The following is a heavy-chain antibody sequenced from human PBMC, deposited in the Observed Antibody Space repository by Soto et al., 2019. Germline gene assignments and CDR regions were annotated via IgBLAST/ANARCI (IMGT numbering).Heavy chain of an antibody. Sequence: PSETLSLTCAVSGYSISSGYYWGWIRQPPGKGLEWIGSIYHSGSTYYNPSLKSRVTISVDTSKNQFSLKLSSVTAADTAVYYCAREGYCSGGSCYSDWFDPWGQGTLVTVSS. CDR2: IYHSGST. J-gene: IGHJ5*02. CDR1: GYSISSGYY. CDR3: AREGYCSGGSCYSDWFDP. V-gene: IGHV4-38-2*01. D-gene: IGHD2-15*01.